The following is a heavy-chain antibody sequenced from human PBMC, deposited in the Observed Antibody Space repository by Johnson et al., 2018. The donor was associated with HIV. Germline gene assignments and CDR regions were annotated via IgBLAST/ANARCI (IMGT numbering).Heavy chain of an antibody. CDR2: ISSSGGSI. CDR3: ARDPAHCGGDCYPSDAFDI. V-gene: IGHV3-11*04. D-gene: IGHD2-21*02. J-gene: IGHJ3*02. Sequence: QVQLVESGGGLVKPGGSLRLSCAASGFTFSDYYMNWIRQAPGKGLEWVSYISSSGGSIYYADSVKGRFTISRDNAKNSLYLQMNSLRAEDTAVYYCARDPAHCGGDCYPSDAFDIWGQGTMVTVSS. CDR1: GFTFSDYY.